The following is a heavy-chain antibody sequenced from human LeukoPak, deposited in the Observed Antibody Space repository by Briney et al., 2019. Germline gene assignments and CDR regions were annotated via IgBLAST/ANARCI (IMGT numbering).Heavy chain of an antibody. V-gene: IGHV3-21*04. D-gene: IGHD1-26*01. CDR3: AYRNNFEY. J-gene: IGHJ4*02. Sequence: GGSLRLSCAASGFTFSNYNMNWVRQAPGKALEWVAFIGYRNTYKYYADSVKGRFTISRDDAKRTVDLQMDNLRAEDTAIYYCAYRNNFEYWGQGALVTVSS. CDR1: GFTFSNYN. CDR2: IGYRNTYK.